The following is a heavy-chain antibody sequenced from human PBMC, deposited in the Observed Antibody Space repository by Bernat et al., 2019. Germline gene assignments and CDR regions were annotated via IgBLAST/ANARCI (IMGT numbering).Heavy chain of an antibody. D-gene: IGHD3-22*01. CDR1: GFTFSSYG. CDR2: IWYDGSNK. Sequence: QVQLVESGGGVVQPGRSLRLSCAASGFTFSSYGMHWVRQAPGKGLEWVAVIWYDGSNKYYADSVKGRFTISRDNSKNTLYLQMNSLRAEDTAVYYCARDGAYDRSGYYYWGQGTLVTVSS. J-gene: IGHJ4*02. V-gene: IGHV3-33*01. CDR3: ARDGAYDRSGYYY.